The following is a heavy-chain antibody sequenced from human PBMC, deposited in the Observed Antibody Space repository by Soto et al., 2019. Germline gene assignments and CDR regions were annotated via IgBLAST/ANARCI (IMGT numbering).Heavy chain of an antibody. CDR1: GGSISSSHW. Sequence: QVQLQESGPGLVKPSGTLSLTCAVSGGSISSSHWWTWVRQSPGKGLEYIGEISHSGTSNSNPSRRRLVTLSVNTSKNHFSLTLTAVTAADTAVYYCARVVLTITRGAFDAWGQGTLVIVSS. V-gene: IGHV4-4*02. J-gene: IGHJ3*01. CDR3: ARVVLTITRGAFDA. CDR2: ISHSGTS. D-gene: IGHD3-9*01.